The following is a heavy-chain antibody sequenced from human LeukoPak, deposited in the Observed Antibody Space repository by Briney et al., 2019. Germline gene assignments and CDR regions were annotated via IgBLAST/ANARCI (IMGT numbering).Heavy chain of an antibody. D-gene: IGHD6-19*01. J-gene: IGHJ6*02. V-gene: IGHV3-7*01. CDR1: GFTFRDYW. CDR2: IQSDGNEK. CDR3: ARDSTVATYYGVDV. Sequence: PGGSLRLSCGASGFTFRDYWMSLVRQAPGKGLEWVANIQSDGNEKNYIDSVQGRFTISRDNAKTSLYLQMNSLRAEDTAVYYCARDSTVATYYGVDVWGQGTTVTVSS.